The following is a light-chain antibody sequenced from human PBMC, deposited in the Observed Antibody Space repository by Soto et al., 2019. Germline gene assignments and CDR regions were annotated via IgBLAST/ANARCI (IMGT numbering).Light chain of an antibody. CDR2: GNS. CDR1: SSNIGAGYD. Sequence: QSVLTQPPSVSGAPGQGVTISCTGSSSNIGAGYDVHWYQQLPETAPKLLIYGNSNRPSGVPDRFSGSKSGTSASLAITGLQAEDEADYYCQSYDSSLSGWVFGGGTQLTVL. CDR3: QSYDSSLSGWV. J-gene: IGLJ3*02. V-gene: IGLV1-40*01.